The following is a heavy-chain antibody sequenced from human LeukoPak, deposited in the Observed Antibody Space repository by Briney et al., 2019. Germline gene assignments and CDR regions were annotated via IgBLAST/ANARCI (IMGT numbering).Heavy chain of an antibody. Sequence: GGSLRLSCAASGFTFSSYWMHWVRQAPGKGLVWVSRINSDGSSTSYADSVKGRFTISRDNAENTLYLQMNSLRAEDTAVYYCASTHYYYYMDVWGKGTTVTVSS. CDR2: INSDGSST. CDR3: ASTHYYYYMDV. J-gene: IGHJ6*03. CDR1: GFTFSSYW. V-gene: IGHV3-74*01.